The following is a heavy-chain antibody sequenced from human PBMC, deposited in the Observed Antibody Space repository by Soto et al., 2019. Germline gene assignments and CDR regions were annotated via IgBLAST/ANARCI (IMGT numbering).Heavy chain of an antibody. D-gene: IGHD2-21*02. Sequence: QVQLVQSGAEMKKPGSSVKVSCRSGGDTFSSYTVSWVRQAPGQGLEWMGRVTPVLGVTNYAGKFQGRVSITAEKSTSTAYMELRSLRSEDSGVYYCARRRYCGADCYSQYYYGMDVWGQGTTVTVSS. V-gene: IGHV1-69*02. CDR2: VTPVLGVT. CDR3: ARRRYCGADCYSQYYYGMDV. J-gene: IGHJ6*02. CDR1: GDTFSSYT.